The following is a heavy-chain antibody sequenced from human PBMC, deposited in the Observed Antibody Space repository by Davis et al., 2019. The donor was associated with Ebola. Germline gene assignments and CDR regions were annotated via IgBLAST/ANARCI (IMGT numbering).Heavy chain of an antibody. CDR3: ARHSHSGSYYAPWAFDY. Sequence: MPGGSLRLSCTVSGGSINSYYWSWIRQPPGKGLEWIGYIYYTGSTNYNPSLKSRVTISVYTSKNQFSLKLNSVTAADTAVYYCARHSHSGSYYAPWAFDYWGQGTLVTVSS. D-gene: IGHD1-26*01. CDR1: GGSINSYY. V-gene: IGHV4-59*08. CDR2: IYYTGST. J-gene: IGHJ4*02.